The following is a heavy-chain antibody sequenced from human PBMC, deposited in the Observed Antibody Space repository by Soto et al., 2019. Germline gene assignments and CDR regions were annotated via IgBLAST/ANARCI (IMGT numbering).Heavy chain of an antibody. V-gene: IGHV3-73*01. Sequence: GGSLRLSCAASGFTFSGSAMHWVRQASGKGLEWVGRIRNKANNYATAYAASVKGRFTIFRDDSKNTAYLQMNSLKTEDTAVYYCTRQIPLTTWDHAFDIWGQGTMVTVSS. CDR3: TRQIPLTTWDHAFDI. D-gene: IGHD3-22*01. CDR2: IRNKANNYAT. J-gene: IGHJ3*02. CDR1: GFTFSGSA.